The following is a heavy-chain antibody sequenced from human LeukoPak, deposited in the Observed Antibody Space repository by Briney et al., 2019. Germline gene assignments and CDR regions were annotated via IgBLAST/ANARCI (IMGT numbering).Heavy chain of an antibody. CDR3: ARDMKWEPNFDY. V-gene: IGHV4-39*07. Sequence: GSLRLSCAASGFTFSSYAMSWVRQAPGKGLEWIGSIYYSGSTYYNPSLKSRVTISVDTSKNQFSLKLSSVTAADTAVYYCARDMKWEPNFDYWGQGTLVTVSS. D-gene: IGHD1-26*01. J-gene: IGHJ4*02. CDR1: GFTFSSYA. CDR2: IYYSGST.